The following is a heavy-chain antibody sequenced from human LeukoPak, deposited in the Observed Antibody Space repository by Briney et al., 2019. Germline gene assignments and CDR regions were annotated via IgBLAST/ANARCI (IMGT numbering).Heavy chain of an antibody. V-gene: IGHV1-46*01. CDR2: INPIGGST. CDR1: GYTFTSYY. CDR3: ARGGIAAAGMSCDY. D-gene: IGHD6-13*01. Sequence: ASVKVSCKASGYTFTSYYMHWVRQAPGQGLEWMGIINPIGGSTRSAQKFQGRVTMTRDTSQSTGYIELSRLRSEDTAVYYCARGGIAAAGMSCDYWGQGTLVTVCS. J-gene: IGHJ4*02.